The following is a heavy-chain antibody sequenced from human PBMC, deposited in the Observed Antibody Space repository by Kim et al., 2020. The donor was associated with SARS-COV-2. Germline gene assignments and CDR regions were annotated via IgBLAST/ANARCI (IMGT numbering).Heavy chain of an antibody. Sequence: GGSLRLSCAASGFTFDDYGMSWVRQAPGKGLEWVSGINWNGGSTGYADSVKGRFTISRDNAKNSLYLQMNSLRAEDTALYYCARDSLRGGRVRFYWFDPWGQGTLVTVSS. J-gene: IGHJ5*02. CDR2: INWNGGST. CDR3: ARDSLRGGRVRFYWFDP. V-gene: IGHV3-20*04. CDR1: GFTFDDYG. D-gene: IGHD3-16*01.